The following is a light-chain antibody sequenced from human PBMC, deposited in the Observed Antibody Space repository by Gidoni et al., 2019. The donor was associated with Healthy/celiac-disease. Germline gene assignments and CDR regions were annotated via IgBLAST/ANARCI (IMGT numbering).Light chain of an antibody. CDR2: DAS. V-gene: IGKV1-5*01. CDR1: QSISSW. J-gene: IGKJ4*01. CDR3: QQYNSYSLT. Sequence: IQMTQSPSTLSASVGDRVTNTCRASQSISSWLAWYQQKPGKAPKPLIYDASSLESGVPSRFSGSGYGTEFTLTISSLQPDDFATYYCQQYNSYSLTFXGXTKVEIK.